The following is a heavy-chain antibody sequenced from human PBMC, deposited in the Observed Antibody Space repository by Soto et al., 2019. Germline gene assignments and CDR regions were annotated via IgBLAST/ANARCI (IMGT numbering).Heavy chain of an antibody. D-gene: IGHD3-22*01. J-gene: IGHJ3*02. CDR2: IIPIFGTA. CDR3: ARGSYSSGYYPWAFDI. Sequence: GASVKVSCKASGGTFSSYAISWVRQAPGQGLEWMGGIIPIFGTANYAQKFQGRVTITADESTSTAYMELSSLRSKDTAVYYCARGSYSSGYYPWAFDIWGQGTMVTVSS. CDR1: GGTFSSYA. V-gene: IGHV1-69*13.